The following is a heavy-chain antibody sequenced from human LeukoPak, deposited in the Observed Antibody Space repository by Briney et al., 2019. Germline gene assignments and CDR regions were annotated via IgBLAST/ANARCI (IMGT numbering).Heavy chain of an antibody. D-gene: IGHD3-10*01. CDR1: GFTFSSYA. CDR3: PRGVGFGEFLDGMDV. V-gene: IGHV3-23*01. Sequence: GGSLRLSCAASGFTFSSYAMSWVRQAPGKGLEWVSAISGSGGSTYYADSVKGRFTISRDNSKNTLYLQMNSLRAEDTAVYYCPRGVGFGEFLDGMDVWGQGTTVTVSS. CDR2: ISGSGGST. J-gene: IGHJ6*02.